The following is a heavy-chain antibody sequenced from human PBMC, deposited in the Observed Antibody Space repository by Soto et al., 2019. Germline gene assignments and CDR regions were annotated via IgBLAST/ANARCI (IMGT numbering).Heavy chain of an antibody. CDR3: ARGGRSFAPFDY. CDR2: INAGNGNT. CDR1: GCTFTSYA. V-gene: IGHV1-3*01. Sequence: VKVSCKASGCTFTSYAMRWVRQAPGQRLEWMGWINAGNGNTKYSQKFQGRVTITRDTSASTAYMELSSLRSEDTAVYYCARGGRSFAPFDYWGQGTLVTVS. J-gene: IGHJ4*02.